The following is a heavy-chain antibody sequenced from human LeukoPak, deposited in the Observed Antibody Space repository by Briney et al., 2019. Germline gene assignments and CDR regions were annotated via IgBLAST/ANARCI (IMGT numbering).Heavy chain of an antibody. CDR2: IKEDGCVK. J-gene: IGHJ3*02. Sequence: PGGSLRLACAASGFTFSSYWMNWVRQAPGKGPEWVANIKEDGCVKFYVDCVKGPVTISRNISKDSLYLQMNSLRAEDTAVYYCARDQTYYYDGSGYYDAFDIWGQGTVVTVSS. CDR3: ARDQTYYYDGSGYYDAFDI. CDR1: GFTFSSYW. D-gene: IGHD3-22*01. V-gene: IGHV3-7*01.